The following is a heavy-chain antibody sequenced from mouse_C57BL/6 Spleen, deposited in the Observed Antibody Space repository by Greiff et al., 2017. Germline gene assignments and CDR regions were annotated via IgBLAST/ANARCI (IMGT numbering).Heavy chain of an antibody. J-gene: IGHJ3*01. CDR1: GYTFTSYW. V-gene: IGHV1-64*01. Sequence: QVQLQQPGAELVKPGASVKLSCKASGYTFTSYWMHWVKQRPGQGLEWIGMIHPNRGSTNYNEKFKSKATLTVDKSSSTAYMQLSSLTSEDSAVYYCARSDGYRGFAYWGQGTLVTVSA. D-gene: IGHD2-3*01. CDR2: IHPNRGST. CDR3: ARSDGYRGFAY.